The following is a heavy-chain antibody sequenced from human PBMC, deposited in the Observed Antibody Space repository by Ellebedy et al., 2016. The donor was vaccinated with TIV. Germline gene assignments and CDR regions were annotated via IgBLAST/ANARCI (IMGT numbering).Heavy chain of an antibody. Sequence: ESLKISXAASGFTFSNAWMSWVRQLPGKGLEWIGEINHSGSANYNPSLKSRVTISADTSKNQFSLKVTSMTAADSGVYYCARGSRLTGTRCSDYWGQGTLVTVSS. V-gene: IGHV4-34*01. CDR2: INHSGSA. CDR3: ARGSRLTGTRCSDY. J-gene: IGHJ4*02. CDR1: GFTFSNAW. D-gene: IGHD1-7*01.